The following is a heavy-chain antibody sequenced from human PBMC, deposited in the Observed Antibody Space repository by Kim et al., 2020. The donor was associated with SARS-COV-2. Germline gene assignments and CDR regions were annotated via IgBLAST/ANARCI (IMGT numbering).Heavy chain of an antibody. J-gene: IGHJ4*01. CDR3: AKGNTGLLVYLCPDF. CDR1: GFIFNNYD. V-gene: IGHV3-23*01. CDR2: ISGSGVSA. Sequence: GGSLRLSCVASGFIFNNYDMGWVRQAPGKGLEWVSVISGSGVSAYTADSVRGRFTISRDNTKNTLYLQMNILRAEDTAVYYCAKGNTGLLVYLCPDFWGHGTLVTVSS. D-gene: IGHD2-8*02.